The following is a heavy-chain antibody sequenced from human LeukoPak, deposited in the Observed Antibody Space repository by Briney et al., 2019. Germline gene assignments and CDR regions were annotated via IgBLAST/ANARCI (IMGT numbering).Heavy chain of an antibody. CDR3: ARMRSIQDY. D-gene: IGHD6-6*01. V-gene: IGHV4-34*01. CDR1: GGSFSGYY. J-gene: IGHJ4*02. Sequence: SETLSLTCAVYGGSFSGYYWSWIRQPPGKGLEWIGEINHSGSTNYNPSLRSRVTISVDTSKNQFSLKLSSVTAADTAVYYCARMRSIQDYWGQGTLVTVSS. CDR2: INHSGST.